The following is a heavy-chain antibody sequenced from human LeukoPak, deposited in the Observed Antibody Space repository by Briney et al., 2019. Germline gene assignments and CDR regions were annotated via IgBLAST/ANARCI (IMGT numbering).Heavy chain of an antibody. CDR2: INHSGST. CDR1: GGSFSGYY. V-gene: IGHV4-34*01. D-gene: IGHD2-2*02. J-gene: IGHJ5*02. CDR3: ARGYCSSTSCYIGWFDP. Sequence: SETLSLTCAVYGGSFSGYYWSWIRQPPGKGLEWIGEINHSGSTNYNPSLKSRVTISVDTSKNQFSLKLSPVTAADTAVYYCARGYCSSTSCYIGWFDPWGQGTLVTVSS.